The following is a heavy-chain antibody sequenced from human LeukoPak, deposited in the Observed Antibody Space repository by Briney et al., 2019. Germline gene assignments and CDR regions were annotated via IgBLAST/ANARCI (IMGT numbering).Heavy chain of an antibody. V-gene: IGHV3-48*01. Sequence: PGGSLRLSCAASGFTFSSYNMNWVRQAPGKGLEWVSYISSSSRTIYYADSVKGRFTISRDNAKNSLYLQMNSLRAEDTAVYYCARDEGYISPTHFDYWGQGTLVTVSS. CDR2: ISSSSRTI. D-gene: IGHD6-13*01. J-gene: IGHJ4*02. CDR1: GFTFSSYN. CDR3: ARDEGYISPTHFDY.